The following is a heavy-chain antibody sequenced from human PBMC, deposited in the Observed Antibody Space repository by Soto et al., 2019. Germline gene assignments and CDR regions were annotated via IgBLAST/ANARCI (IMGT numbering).Heavy chain of an antibody. CDR2: ISYDGSNK. D-gene: IGHD2-15*01. CDR3: ARESRGAIVVVVADLDV. CDR1: GFTFSSYA. V-gene: IGHV3-30-3*01. J-gene: IGHJ6*02. Sequence: QVQLVESGGGVVQPGRSLRLSCAASGFTFSSYAMHWVRQAPGKGLEWVAVISYDGSNKYYAESVKGRFTISRDNSKNTLYLQMNSLRAEDTAVYYCARESRGAIVVVVADLDVWGQGPTVTVSS.